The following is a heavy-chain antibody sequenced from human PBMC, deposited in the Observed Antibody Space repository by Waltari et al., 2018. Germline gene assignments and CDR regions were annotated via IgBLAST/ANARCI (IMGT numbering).Heavy chain of an antibody. Sequence: QVQLQESGPGLVKPSETLSLTCAVSGYSISSGSYWGWIRQPPGKGLEWIGSIYHSGSTYYNPSLKSRVTISVDTSKNQFSLKLSSVTAADTAVYYCARVNTAGVDYFDYWGQGTLVTVSS. D-gene: IGHD5-18*01. CDR3: ARVNTAGVDYFDY. CDR1: GYSISSGSY. CDR2: IYHSGST. J-gene: IGHJ4*02. V-gene: IGHV4-38-2*01.